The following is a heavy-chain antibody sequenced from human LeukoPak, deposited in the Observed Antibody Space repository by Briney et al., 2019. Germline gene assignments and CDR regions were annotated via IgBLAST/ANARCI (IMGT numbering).Heavy chain of an antibody. V-gene: IGHV4-34*01. Sequence: SETLSLTCAVYGGSFSGYYWSWIRQPPGKGLEWIGEINHSGSTNYNPFLKSRVTISVDTAKNQCSLKQSSVTAAETAVYYCARTYYYGSGSYPPQYYYYYMDVWGKGTTVTVSS. J-gene: IGHJ6*03. CDR1: GGSFSGYY. D-gene: IGHD3-10*01. CDR3: ARTYYYGSGSYPPQYYYYYMDV. CDR2: INHSGST.